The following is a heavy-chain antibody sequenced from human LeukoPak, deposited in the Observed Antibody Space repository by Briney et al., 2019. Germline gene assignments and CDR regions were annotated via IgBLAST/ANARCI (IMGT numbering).Heavy chain of an antibody. D-gene: IGHD6-6*01. J-gene: IGHJ6*03. CDR2: ISPYNGNT. CDR3: ATDHRQGSSSSYYYYMDV. V-gene: IGHV1-18*01. Sequence: ASVNVSCKVCGYTFTNYNIRWGRQAPGQGLGWVGWISPYNGNTNYAQKFQGRVTMTTHTSTSTAYMELRSLRSDDTAVYYCATDHRQGSSSSYYYYMDVWGTGTTVTVSS. CDR1: GYTFTNYN.